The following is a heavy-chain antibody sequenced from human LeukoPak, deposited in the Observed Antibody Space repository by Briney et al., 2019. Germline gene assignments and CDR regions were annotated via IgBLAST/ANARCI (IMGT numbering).Heavy chain of an antibody. CDR1: GGSISSYY. V-gene: IGHV4-59*08. D-gene: IGHD2-15*01. J-gene: IGHJ5*02. CDR3: ARAENESAAYCSGGSCYWVWFDP. Sequence: SETLSLTCTVSGGSISSYYWSWIRQPPGKGLEWIGYIYYSGSTNYNPSLKSRVTISVDTSKNQFSLKLSSVTAADTAVYYCARAENESAAYCSGGSCYWVWFDPWGQGTLVTVSS. CDR2: IYYSGST.